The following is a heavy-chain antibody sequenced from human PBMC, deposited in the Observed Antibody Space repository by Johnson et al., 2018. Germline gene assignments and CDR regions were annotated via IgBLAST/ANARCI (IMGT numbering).Heavy chain of an antibody. Sequence: EVQLVEAGGGVVQPGRSLRLSCSASGFTFSTYAMHWVRPAPGTGLEWVSGISWNSGSIGYAASVEGQFTIVRDNAKNALYLQMNSMRAEDTALYYCVKVGYYGSGGGGMDVWGQGTTVTVSS. CDR2: ISWNSGSI. CDR3: VKVGYYGSGGGGMDV. CDR1: GFTFSTYA. V-gene: IGHV3-9*01. J-gene: IGHJ6*02. D-gene: IGHD3-10*01.